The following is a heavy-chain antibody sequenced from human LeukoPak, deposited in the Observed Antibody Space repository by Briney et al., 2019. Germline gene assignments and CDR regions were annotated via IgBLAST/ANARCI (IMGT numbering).Heavy chain of an antibody. J-gene: IGHJ4*02. V-gene: IGHV4-59*01. CDR1: GGSISSYY. CDR3: ARGSSSSWYGYFDY. D-gene: IGHD6-13*01. CDR2: IYYSGST. Sequence: SETLSLTCTVSGGSISSYYWSWIRQPPGKGLEWIGYIYYSGSTNYNPSLKSRVTISVDTSKNQFSLKLSSVTAADTAVYYCARGSSSSWYGYFDYWGQGTLVTVSS.